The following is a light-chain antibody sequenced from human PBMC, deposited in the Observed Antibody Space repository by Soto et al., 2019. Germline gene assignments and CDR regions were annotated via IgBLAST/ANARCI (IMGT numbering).Light chain of an antibody. CDR1: SSNIGAGYD. J-gene: IGLJ3*02. V-gene: IGLV1-40*01. Sequence: QSVLTQPPSVSGAPGQRVTISCTGSSSNIGAGYDVHWYQQLPGTAPKLLIYGTSNRPSGVPDRFSGSKSVTSASLAITGLQAEDEADYYCQSYDSSLSGSWVFGGGTKLTVL. CDR3: QSYDSSLSGSWV. CDR2: GTS.